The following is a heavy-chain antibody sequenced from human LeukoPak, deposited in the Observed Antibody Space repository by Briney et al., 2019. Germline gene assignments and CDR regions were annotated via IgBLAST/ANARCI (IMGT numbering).Heavy chain of an antibody. D-gene: IGHD3-9*01. Sequence: SETLSLTCVVFGGSFGTYYWSWIRQPPGEGLEWIGEINPRGSTNYNPSLKSRVTISVDTSKNQFSLNLRSVTAADTAVYYCASFLTGYFNYWGQGTLVTVSS. CDR1: GGSFGTYY. CDR3: ASFLTGYFNY. J-gene: IGHJ4*02. CDR2: INPRGST. V-gene: IGHV4-34*01.